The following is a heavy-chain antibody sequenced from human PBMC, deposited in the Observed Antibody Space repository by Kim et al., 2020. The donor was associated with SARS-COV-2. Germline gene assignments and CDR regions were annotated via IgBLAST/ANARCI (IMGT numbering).Heavy chain of an antibody. V-gene: IGHV3-23*03. D-gene: IGHD3-16*02. CDR3: AKGAYDYVWGSYRSPTDY. CDR1: GFTFSSYA. CDR2: IYSGGSST. Sequence: GGSLRHSCAASGFTFSSYAMSWVRQAPGKGLEWVSVIYSGGSSTYYADSVKGRFTISRDNSKNTLYLQMNSLRAEDTAVYYCAKGAYDYVWGSYRSPTDYWGQGTLVTVSS. J-gene: IGHJ4*02.